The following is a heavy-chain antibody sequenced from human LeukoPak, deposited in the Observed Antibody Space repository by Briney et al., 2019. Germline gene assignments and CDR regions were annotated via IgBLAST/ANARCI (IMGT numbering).Heavy chain of an antibody. CDR3: AREARSGYEGFWSDP. CDR2: IYYTGTT. D-gene: IGHD5-12*01. Sequence: SETLSLTCTVSGGSMNQYYWSWIRQPAGKGLEWIGRIYYTGTTYYKPSLKSRVTMSVDTSHNQFFLKLNSVTAADTAVYYCAREARSGYEGFWSDPWGQGTVVTVSS. V-gene: IGHV4-4*07. J-gene: IGHJ5*02. CDR1: GGSMNQYY.